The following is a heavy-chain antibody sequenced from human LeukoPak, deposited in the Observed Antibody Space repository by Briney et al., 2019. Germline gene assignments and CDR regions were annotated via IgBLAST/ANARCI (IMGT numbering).Heavy chain of an antibody. D-gene: IGHD6-13*01. CDR3: AKGAHTYSSSSHPFDY. V-gene: IGHV3-23*01. CDR1: GFTFSSYA. CDR2: ISGSGGST. Sequence: GGSLRLSCAASGFTFSSYAMSWVRQAPGKGLEWVSAISGSGGSTYYADSVRGRFTISRDNSKNRLYLQMNSLRAEYTAVYYCAKGAHTYSSSSHPFDYWGQGTLVTVSS. J-gene: IGHJ4*02.